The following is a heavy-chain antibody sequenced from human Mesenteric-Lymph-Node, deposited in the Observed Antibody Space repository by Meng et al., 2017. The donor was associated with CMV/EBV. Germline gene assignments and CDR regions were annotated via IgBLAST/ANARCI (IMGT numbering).Heavy chain of an antibody. V-gene: IGHV3-7*01. J-gene: IGHJ4*02. CDR2: IKQDGSEK. CDR1: GFTFSSFW. CDR3: AGHSSGYKY. Sequence: GGSLRLSCAASGFTFSSFWMSWVRQAPGKGLEWVANIKQDGSEKYYVDSVRGRFIISRDNAKNSLYLQMNSLRAEDTAVYYCAGHSSGYKYWGQGTLVTVSS. D-gene: IGHD3-22*01.